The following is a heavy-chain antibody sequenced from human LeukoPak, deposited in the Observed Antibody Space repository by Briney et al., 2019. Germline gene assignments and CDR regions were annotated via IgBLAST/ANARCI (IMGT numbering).Heavy chain of an antibody. D-gene: IGHD6-19*01. Sequence: SETLSLTCTVSGGSISSSRYYWGWIRQPPGKGLEWIGSIYYSGSTYYNPSLKSRVTISVDTSKNQFSLKLSSVTAADTAVYYCARVQQWLANDYWGQGTLVTVSS. J-gene: IGHJ4*02. CDR1: GGSISSSRYY. CDR2: IYYSGST. CDR3: ARVQQWLANDY. V-gene: IGHV4-39*07.